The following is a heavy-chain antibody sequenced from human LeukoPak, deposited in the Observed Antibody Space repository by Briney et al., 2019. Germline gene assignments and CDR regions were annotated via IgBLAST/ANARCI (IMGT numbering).Heavy chain of an antibody. CDR3: AGDFLNAIDI. J-gene: IGHJ3*02. V-gene: IGHV3-21*01. CDR2: ISSSSTYI. D-gene: IGHD2/OR15-2a*01. CDR1: GFTFSSST. Sequence: GGSLRLSCAASGFTFSSSTMTWVRQSPGKGLEWVSSISSSSTYIYYADSVKGRFIIPRDNAKNSLYLQMNSLRAEDTAVFYCAGDFLNAIDIWGQGTMVTVSS.